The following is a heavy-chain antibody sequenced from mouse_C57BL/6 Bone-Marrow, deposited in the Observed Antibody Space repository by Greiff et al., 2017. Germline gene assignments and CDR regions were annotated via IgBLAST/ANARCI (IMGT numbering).Heavy chain of an antibody. D-gene: IGHD1-1*01. J-gene: IGHJ1*03. Sequence: QVQLQQPGAELVMPGASVKLSCKASGYTFTSYWMHWVKQRPGQGLEWIGEIDPSDSYTNYNQKFKGKSTLTVDKSSSTAYMQLSSLTSEDSAVYYCAREEGYYGSPWYFDVWGTGTTVTVSS. CDR2: IDPSDSYT. CDR3: AREEGYYGSPWYFDV. V-gene: IGHV1-69*01. CDR1: GYTFTSYW.